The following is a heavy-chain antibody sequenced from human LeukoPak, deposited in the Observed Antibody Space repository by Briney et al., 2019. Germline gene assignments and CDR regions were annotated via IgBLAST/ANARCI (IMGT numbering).Heavy chain of an antibody. J-gene: IGHJ4*02. CDR3: ARSLDCSGGSCQLDY. CDR2: ISAYNGNT. D-gene: IGHD2-15*01. V-gene: IGHV1-18*01. Sequence: ASVKVSCKASGYTLTSYGISWVRQAPGQGLERMGWISAYNGNTNYAQKLQGRVTMTTDTSTSTAYMELRSLRSDDTAVYYCARSLDCSGGSCQLDYWGQGTLVTVSS. CDR1: GYTLTSYG.